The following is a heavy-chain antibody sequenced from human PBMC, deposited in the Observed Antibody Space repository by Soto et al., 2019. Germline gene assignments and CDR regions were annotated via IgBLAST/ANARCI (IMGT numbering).Heavy chain of an antibody. J-gene: IGHJ4*02. V-gene: IGHV1-2*04. CDR3: ASSLPYYDYAFGY. Sequence: ASVKVSCKASGYTLTGYYVHWVRQAPGQGLEWMGWINPNTGGANYAQNFQGWVTMTRDTSISTAYMELSRLRSDDTAVYYCASSLPYYDYAFGYWGQGTLVTVSS. CDR2: INPNTGGA. CDR1: GYTLTGYY. D-gene: IGHD3-16*01.